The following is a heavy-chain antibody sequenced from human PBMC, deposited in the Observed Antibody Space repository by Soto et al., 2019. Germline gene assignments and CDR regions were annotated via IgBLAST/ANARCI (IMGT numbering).Heavy chain of an antibody. CDR2: IYYSGST. D-gene: IGHD5-18*01. CDR3: AGGYSYGKTGVDY. Sequence: QVQLQESGPGLVKPSETLSLTCTVSGGSISSYYWSWIRQPPGKGLEWIGYIYYSGSTNYNPSLKSRVTISVDTSKNQFSLKLSSVTAADTAVYYCAGGYSYGKTGVDYWGQGTLVTVSS. J-gene: IGHJ4*02. CDR1: GGSISSYY. V-gene: IGHV4-59*01.